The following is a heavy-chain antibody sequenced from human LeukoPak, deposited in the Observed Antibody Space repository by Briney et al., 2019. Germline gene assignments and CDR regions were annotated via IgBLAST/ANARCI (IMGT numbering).Heavy chain of an antibody. CDR1: GFTFSSYG. Sequence: PGGSLRLSCAASGFTFSSYGMSWVRQAPGKGLEWVSAISGSGGSTYYADSVKGRFTISRDNSKNTLYLQMNSLRAEDTAVYYCAKDHRRVPAATLDYWGQGTLVTVSS. CDR3: AKDHRRVPAATLDY. CDR2: ISGSGGST. D-gene: IGHD2-2*01. V-gene: IGHV3-23*01. J-gene: IGHJ4*02.